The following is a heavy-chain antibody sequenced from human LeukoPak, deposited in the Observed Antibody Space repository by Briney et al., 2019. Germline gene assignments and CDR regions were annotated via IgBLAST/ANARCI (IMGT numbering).Heavy chain of an antibody. CDR3: ARARGGGLRFLRGAFDI. D-gene: IGHD3-3*01. V-gene: IGHV4-30-4*08. Sequence: SETLSLTCTVSGGSLSSGDYYWSWIRQPPGKGLEWIGYIYYSGSTYYNPSLKSRVTISVDTSKNQFSLKLSSVTAADTAVYYCARARGGGLRFLRGAFDIWGQGTMVTVSS. CDR1: GGSLSSGDYY. CDR2: IYYSGST. J-gene: IGHJ3*02.